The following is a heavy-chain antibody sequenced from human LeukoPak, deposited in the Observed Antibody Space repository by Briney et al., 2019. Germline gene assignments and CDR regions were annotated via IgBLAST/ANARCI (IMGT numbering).Heavy chain of an antibody. CDR1: GFTFSSYS. D-gene: IGHD6-19*01. CDR3: ARVSSSGNFLAKTLEYFQH. V-gene: IGHV3-21*01. CDR2: ISSSSSYI. Sequence: GGSLRLSCAASGFTFSSYSMNWVRQAPGEGLEWVSSISSSSSYIYYADSVKGRFTISRDNAKNSLYLQMNSLRAEDTAVYYCARVSSSGNFLAKTLEYFQHWGQGTLVTVSS. J-gene: IGHJ1*01.